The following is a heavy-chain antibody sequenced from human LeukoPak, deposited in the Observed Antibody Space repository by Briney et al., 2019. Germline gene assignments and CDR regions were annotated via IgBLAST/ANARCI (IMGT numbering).Heavy chain of an antibody. CDR1: GGSISSYY. CDR3: ARDRDSSIGGNFDY. V-gene: IGHV4-59*12. CDR2: IYYSGST. D-gene: IGHD6-13*01. J-gene: IGHJ4*02. Sequence: SETPSLTCSVSGGSISSYYWSWIRQPPGKWLEWIGSIYYSGSTYYNPSLKSRVTISVDTSKNQFSLKLSSVTAADTAVYYCARDRDSSIGGNFDYWGQGTLVTVSS.